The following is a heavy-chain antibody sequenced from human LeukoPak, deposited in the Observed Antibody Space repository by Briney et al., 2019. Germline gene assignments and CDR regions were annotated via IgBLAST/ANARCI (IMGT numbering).Heavy chain of an antibody. D-gene: IGHD3-9*01. CDR1: GFTFSNYA. J-gene: IGHJ4*02. CDR3: VIWGDYDVLTGYYVPDY. V-gene: IGHV3-23*01. CDR2: ITGSGTST. Sequence: GGSLRLSCVASGFTFSNYAMSWVRQAPGKGLEWVSAITGSGTSTYYADSLKGRFTISRDKSKNTVFLQMNSLRHEDTAIYYCVIWGDYDVLTGYYVPDYWGQGTLVTVSS.